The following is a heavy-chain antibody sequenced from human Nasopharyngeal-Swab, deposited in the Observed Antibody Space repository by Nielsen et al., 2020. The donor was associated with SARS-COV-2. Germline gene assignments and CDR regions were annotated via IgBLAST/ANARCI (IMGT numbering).Heavy chain of an antibody. CDR3: ASGGTAY. J-gene: IGHJ4*02. V-gene: IGHV1-8*01. CDR2: MNPNSGNT. CDR1: GYTITSSD. Sequence: ASVKVSCKASGYTITSSDINWVRQATGQGLEWMGWMNPNSGNTGYAQKFKGRVTMTRNTSISTGYMELSGLRFEDTAVYYCASGGTAYWGQGTLVTVSS. D-gene: IGHD1-1*01.